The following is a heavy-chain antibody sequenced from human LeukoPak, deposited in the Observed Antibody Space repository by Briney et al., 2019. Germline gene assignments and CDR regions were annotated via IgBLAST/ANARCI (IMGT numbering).Heavy chain of an antibody. CDR2: IYYSGST. D-gene: IGHD3-3*01. CDR3: ARAETQYYDFWSGYHNWFDP. CDR1: GGSVSSGSYY. V-gene: IGHV4-61*01. J-gene: IGHJ5*02. Sequence: KPSETLSLTCTVSGGSVSSGSYYWSWIRQPPGKGLEWIGYIYYSGSTNYNPSLKSRVTISVDTSKNQFSLKLSSVTAADTAVYYCARAETQYYDFWSGYHNWFDPWGQGTLVTVSS.